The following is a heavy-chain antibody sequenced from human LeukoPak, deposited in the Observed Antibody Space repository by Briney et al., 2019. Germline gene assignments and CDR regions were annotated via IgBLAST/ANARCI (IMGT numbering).Heavy chain of an antibody. CDR3: ATDPCYYDSSGYCHDDY. Sequence: ASVKVSCKVSGYTLTELSMHWVRQAPGKGLEWMGGFDPEDGETIYAQKFQGRVTMTEDTSTDTAYMELSSLRSEDPAVYYCATDPCYYDSSGYCHDDYWGQGTLVTVSS. CDR2: FDPEDGET. J-gene: IGHJ4*02. D-gene: IGHD3-22*01. V-gene: IGHV1-24*01. CDR1: GYTLTELS.